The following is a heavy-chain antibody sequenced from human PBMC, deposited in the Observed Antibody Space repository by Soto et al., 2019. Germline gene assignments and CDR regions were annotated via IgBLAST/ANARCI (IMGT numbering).Heavy chain of an antibody. D-gene: IGHD2-21*02. CDR3: AVGIVVVTAINQDGGSYYYGMDV. J-gene: IGHJ6*02. V-gene: IGHV1-69*06. CDR2: IIPIFGTA. Sequence: ASVKVSCKASGGTFSSYAISWVRQAPGQGLEWMGGIIPIFGTANYAQKFQGRVTITADKSTSTAYMELSSLRSEDTAVYYCAVGIVVVTAINQDGGSYYYGMDVWGQGTTVTVSS. CDR1: GGTFSSYA.